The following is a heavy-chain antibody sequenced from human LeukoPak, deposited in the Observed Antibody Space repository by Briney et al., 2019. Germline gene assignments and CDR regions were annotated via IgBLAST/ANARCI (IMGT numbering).Heavy chain of an antibody. J-gene: IGHJ5*02. CDR1: GHTFTGYF. D-gene: IGHD3-10*01. Sequence: ASVKVSCKASGHTFTGYFIHWVRQAPGQGLEWMGWINPKSGGTNYQQKFQDRVTMTRDTSITTAYMGMSRLRSDDTAVYYCARSMVVRGVMGNYFDPWGQGTLVTVSS. CDR3: ARSMVVRGVMGNYFDP. CDR2: INPKSGGT. V-gene: IGHV1-2*02.